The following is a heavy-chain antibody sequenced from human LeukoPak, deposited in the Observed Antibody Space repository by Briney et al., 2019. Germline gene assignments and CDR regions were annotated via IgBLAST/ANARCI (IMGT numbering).Heavy chain of an antibody. Sequence: GASVKVSCKASGGTFSSYAISWVRQAPGQGLEWMGGIIPIFGTANYAQKFRGRVTITADESTSTAYMELSSLRSEDTAVYYCARVPRGFGDSDYWGQGTLVTVSS. J-gene: IGHJ4*02. D-gene: IGHD3-10*01. CDR1: GGTFSSYA. CDR3: ARVPRGFGDSDY. CDR2: IIPIFGTA. V-gene: IGHV1-69*13.